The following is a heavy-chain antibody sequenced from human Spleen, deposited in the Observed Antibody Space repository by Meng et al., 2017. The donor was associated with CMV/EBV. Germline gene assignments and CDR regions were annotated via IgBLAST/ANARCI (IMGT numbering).Heavy chain of an antibody. CDR2: INSLGNT. Sequence: SETLSLTCAVYGGSFSGYHWRWIRQSPGKGLEWIGDINSLGNTNYNASLKSRATISVDTSKNQFSLKLSSVTAADTAVYYCARARLDYYDSSGGTNKGCCLGMDVWGQGTTVTVSS. D-gene: IGHD3-22*01. V-gene: IGHV4-34*01. J-gene: IGHJ6*02. CDR3: ARARLDYYDSSGGTNKGCCLGMDV. CDR1: GGSFSGYH.